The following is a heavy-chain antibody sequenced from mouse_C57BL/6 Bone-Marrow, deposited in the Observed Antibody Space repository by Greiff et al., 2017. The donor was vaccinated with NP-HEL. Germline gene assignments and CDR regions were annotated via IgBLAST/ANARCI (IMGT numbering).Heavy chain of an antibody. V-gene: IGHV3-6*01. CDR2: ISYDGSN. D-gene: IGHD2-5*01. CDR1: GYSITSGYY. Sequence: EVKLQESGPGLVKPSQSLSLTCSVTGYSITSGYYWNWIRQFPGNKLEWMGYISYDGSNNYNPSLKNRISITRDTSKNQFFLKLNSVTTEDTATYYCAREDSNYPYWYFDVWGTGTTVTVSS. CDR3: AREDSNYPYWYFDV. J-gene: IGHJ1*03.